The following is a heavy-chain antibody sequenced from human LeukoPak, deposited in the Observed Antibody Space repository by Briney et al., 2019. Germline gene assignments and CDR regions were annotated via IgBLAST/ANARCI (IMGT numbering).Heavy chain of an antibody. CDR1: GGSISSSNW. CDR3: ARAYSGYDP. V-gene: IGHV4-4*02. CDR2: IYHSGST. D-gene: IGHD5-12*01. Sequence: PSGTLSLTCAVSGGSISSSNWWSWGRQPPGKGREGSGEIYHSGSTNYNPSLKRRVTISVDKSKNQFSLKLSSVTAADTAVYYCARAYSGYDPWGQGTLVTVSS. J-gene: IGHJ5*02.